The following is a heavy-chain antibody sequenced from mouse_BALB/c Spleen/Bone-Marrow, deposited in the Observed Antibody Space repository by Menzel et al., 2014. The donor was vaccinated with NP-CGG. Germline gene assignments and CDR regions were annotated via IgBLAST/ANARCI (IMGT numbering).Heavy chain of an antibody. CDR2: IDPANGNT. D-gene: IGHD2-4*01. CDR3: VFYDYDPRFAY. J-gene: IGHJ3*01. V-gene: IGHV14-3*02. CDR1: GFNIKDTY. Sequence: EVQLQQSGAELVKPGASVKLSCTASGFNIKDTYMHWVKQRPEQGLERIGRIDPANGNTKYDPKFQGKATITADTSSNTAYLQLSSLTSEDTAVYYCVFYDYDPRFAYWGQGTLVTVSA.